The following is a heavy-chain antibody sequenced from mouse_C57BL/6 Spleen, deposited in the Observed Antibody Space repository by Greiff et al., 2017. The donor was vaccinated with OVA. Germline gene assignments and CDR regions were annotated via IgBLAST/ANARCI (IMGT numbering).Heavy chain of an antibody. Sequence: EVNVVESEGGLVQPGSSMKLSCTASGFTFSDYYMAWVRQVPEKGLEWVANINYDGSSTYYLDSLKSRFIISRDNAKNILYLQMSSLKSEDTATYYCARGLLRGYFDVWGTGTTVTVSS. CDR3: ARGLLRGYFDV. J-gene: IGHJ1*03. V-gene: IGHV5-16*01. CDR2: INYDGSST. D-gene: IGHD1-1*01. CDR1: GFTFSDYY.